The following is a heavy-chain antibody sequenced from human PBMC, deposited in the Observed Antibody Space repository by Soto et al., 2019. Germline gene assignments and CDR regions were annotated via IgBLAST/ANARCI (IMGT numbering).Heavy chain of an antibody. D-gene: IGHD2-2*01. CDR1: GGSITSSY. CDR2: IFSSGST. V-gene: IGHV4-4*07. Sequence: SETLSLTCTVSGGSITSSYWSWIRQPAGKGLEWIGRIFSSGSTNYNPSLLSRVSLSVDTSKNQFSLIVSSVTAADTAVYYCARERVEYCSTTCCSHFYYHGVDVWGQGTTVTVSS. CDR3: ARERVEYCSTTCCSHFYYHGVDV. J-gene: IGHJ6*02.